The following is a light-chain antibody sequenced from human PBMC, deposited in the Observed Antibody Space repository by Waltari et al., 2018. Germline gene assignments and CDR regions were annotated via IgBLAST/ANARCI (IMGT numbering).Light chain of an antibody. CDR2: DVS. CDR3: SSYAGSNTWV. V-gene: IGLV2-11*01. Sequence: QAALTQPPSVSGSPGQSVTISCTGTSSDLGGYNYVSWYQQHPGKAPKLMIYDVSKRPSGVSDRFSGSKSGNTASLTISGLQAEDEADYYCSSYAGSNTWVFGGGTRLTVL. CDR1: SSDLGGYNY. J-gene: IGLJ2*01.